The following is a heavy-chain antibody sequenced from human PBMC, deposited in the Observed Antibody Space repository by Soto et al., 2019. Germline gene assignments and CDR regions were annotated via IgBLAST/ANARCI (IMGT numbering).Heavy chain of an antibody. CDR3: AKGGSWTGHY. Sequence: QVPLVESGGGVVQPGRSLRLSCAASGFTFSSYGMHWVRQAPGTGLEWVAVISNDESIKNYVDSVKGRFTISRDNSKNTLYLQMNRLRPEDTAVYYCAKGGSWTGHYWGQGTLVTVSS. V-gene: IGHV3-30*18. CDR2: ISNDESIK. J-gene: IGHJ4*02. CDR1: GFTFSSYG. D-gene: IGHD6-13*01.